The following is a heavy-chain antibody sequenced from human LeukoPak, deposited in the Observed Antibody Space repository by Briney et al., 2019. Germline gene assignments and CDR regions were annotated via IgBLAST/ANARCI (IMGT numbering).Heavy chain of an antibody. J-gene: IGHJ4*02. Sequence: GGSLRLSCAASGFTFSDHYMSWIRQAPGKGLEWLSYISSSGTTIYYTDSVKGRFTISRDNAKNSLYLQMNSLRAEDTAVYYCARGIRQYAKSYFDYWGQGTLVTVSS. V-gene: IGHV3-11*01. D-gene: IGHD4-11*01. CDR2: ISSSGTTI. CDR1: GFTFSDHY. CDR3: ARGIRQYAKSYFDY.